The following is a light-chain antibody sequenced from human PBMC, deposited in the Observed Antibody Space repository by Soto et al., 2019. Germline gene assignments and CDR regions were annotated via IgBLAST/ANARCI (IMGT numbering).Light chain of an antibody. CDR1: QSVSSN. Sequence: EVVMTQSPATLSVSPGERVTLPCGPSQSVSSNLAWYQQKPAQAPRLLIYGASTRATGVPARFSGSGSGTEFTLTISSLQSEDFAVYYCQQYNNWPPWTFGQGTKVEIK. V-gene: IGKV3-15*01. CDR2: GAS. J-gene: IGKJ1*01. CDR3: QQYNNWPPWT.